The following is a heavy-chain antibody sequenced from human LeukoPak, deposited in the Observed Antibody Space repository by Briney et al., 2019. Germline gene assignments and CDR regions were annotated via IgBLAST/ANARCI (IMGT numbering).Heavy chain of an antibody. J-gene: IGHJ5*02. CDR1: GGSISNYY. D-gene: IGHD5-24*01. CDR2: IYSSGST. CDR3: ARDGAAIRFDP. Sequence: SETLSLTCIVSGGSISNYYGSWIRQPAGKGLEWIGRIYSSGSTNNNPSFKSRVTMSVDTSNNQFSLKLTSVTAADTAVYYCARDGAAIRFDPWGQGTLVTVSS. V-gene: IGHV4-4*07.